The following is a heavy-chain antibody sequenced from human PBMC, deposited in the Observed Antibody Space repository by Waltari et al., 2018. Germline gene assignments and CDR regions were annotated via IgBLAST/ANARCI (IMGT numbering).Heavy chain of an antibody. J-gene: IGHJ5*02. Sequence: QITLKESGPTLVKPTQTLTLTCTFSGFSLSTSGVGVGWIRQPPGKALEWLALIYWNDDKRYSPSLKSRLTITKDTSKNQVVLTMTNMDPVDTATYYCAHRLIAAADNWFDPWGQGTLVTVSS. CDR3: AHRLIAAADNWFDP. CDR1: GFSLSTSGVG. CDR2: IYWNDDK. V-gene: IGHV2-5*01. D-gene: IGHD2-2*01.